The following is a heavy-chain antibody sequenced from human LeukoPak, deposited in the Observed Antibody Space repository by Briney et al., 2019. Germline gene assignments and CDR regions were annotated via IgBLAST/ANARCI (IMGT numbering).Heavy chain of an antibody. J-gene: IGHJ4*02. CDR2: IYYSGST. D-gene: IGHD6-19*01. CDR1: GGSISSSSYY. Sequence: SETLSLTCTVSGGSISSSSYYWGWIRQPPGQGLVWIGSIYYSGSTYYNPSLKSRVTISVDTSKNQFSLKLSSVTPADTAVYYCARPSQWLFHFDYWGQGTLVTVSS. V-gene: IGHV4-39*01. CDR3: ARPSQWLFHFDY.